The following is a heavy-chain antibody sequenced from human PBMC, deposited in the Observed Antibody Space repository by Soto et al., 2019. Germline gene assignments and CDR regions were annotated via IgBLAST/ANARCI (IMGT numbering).Heavy chain of an antibody. CDR3: ARNYYGSGSYLG. V-gene: IGHV1-18*04. Sequence: ASVKVSCKASGYTFTGYYMHWVRQAPGQGLEWMGWISAYNGNTNYAQKLQGRVTMTTDTSTSTAYMELRSLRSDDTAVYYCARNYYGSGSYLGWGQGTLVTVSS. CDR1: GYTFTGYY. J-gene: IGHJ4*02. D-gene: IGHD3-10*01. CDR2: ISAYNGNT.